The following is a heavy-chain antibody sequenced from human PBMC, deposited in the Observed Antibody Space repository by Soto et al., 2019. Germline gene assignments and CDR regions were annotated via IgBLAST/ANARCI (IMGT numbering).Heavy chain of an antibody. V-gene: IGHV1-2*02. Sequence: QVQLVQSGAEVKQPGASVKVSCKASGHTFSGYFVNWVRQSPGPGLEWMGWMNANTGGTNYAQKFQGGVTMTRDTSISTAYMELSRLRSDDTATYYCATTRVPDRGRSTPNDGFDIWGQGTMVTVSS. CDR3: ATTRVPDRGRSTPNDGFDI. J-gene: IGHJ3*02. CDR1: GHTFSGYF. D-gene: IGHD2-2*01. CDR2: MNANTGGT.